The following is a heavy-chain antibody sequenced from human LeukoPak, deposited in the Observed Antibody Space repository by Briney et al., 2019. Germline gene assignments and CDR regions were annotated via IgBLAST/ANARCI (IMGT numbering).Heavy chain of an antibody. D-gene: IGHD6-13*01. Sequence: SETLSLTCAVYGGSFSGYYWSWIRQPPGKGLEWIGEINHSGSTNYNPSLKSRVTISVATSKNQFSLKLSSVTAADTAVYYCARGKPRPARYSSSSFDYWGQGTLVTVSS. CDR3: ARGKPRPARYSSSSFDY. J-gene: IGHJ4*02. V-gene: IGHV4-34*01. CDR2: INHSGST. CDR1: GGSFSGYY.